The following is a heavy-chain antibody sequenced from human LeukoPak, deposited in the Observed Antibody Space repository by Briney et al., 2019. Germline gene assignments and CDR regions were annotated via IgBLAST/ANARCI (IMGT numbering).Heavy chain of an antibody. D-gene: IGHD5-18*01. J-gene: IGHJ3*02. CDR3: ARSLYGIRAFDT. CDR1: GGSISSYY. Sequence: SETLSLTCTVSGGSISSYYWSWIRQPPGKGLEWIGYIYYSGSTNYNSSFKSRVTISIDTSKNQFSLKLSSVTAADTAVYYCARSLYGIRAFDTWGQGTMVTVSS. V-gene: IGHV4-59*12. CDR2: IYYSGST.